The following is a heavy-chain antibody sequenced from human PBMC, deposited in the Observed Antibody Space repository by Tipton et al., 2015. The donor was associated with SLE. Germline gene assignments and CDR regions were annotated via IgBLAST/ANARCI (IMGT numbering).Heavy chain of an antibody. CDR2: ISGSGSST. V-gene: IGHV3-23*01. J-gene: IGHJ4*02. Sequence: SLRLSCAASGFTLSSYAMTWVRQAPGKGPDWVAGISGSGSSTYHADSVRGRFTISRDESKNSLYLQMNSLRAEDTAVYFCARIYSSYFFDYWGQGTLVTVSS. CDR1: GFTLSSYA. D-gene: IGHD2-15*01. CDR3: ARIYSSYFFDY.